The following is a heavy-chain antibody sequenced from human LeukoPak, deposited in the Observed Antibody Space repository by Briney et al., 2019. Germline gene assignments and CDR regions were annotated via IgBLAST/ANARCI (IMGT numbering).Heavy chain of an antibody. CDR3: ARATVTTSWGYYYYYMDV. V-gene: IGHV3-7*01. Sequence: GGSLRLSCAASGFTFSRYWMSWVRQAPGKGLEWVANIKQDGSEKYYVDSVKGRFTISRDNAKNSLYLQMNSLRAEDTAVYYCARATVTTSWGYYYYYMDVWGKGTTVTVSS. CDR1: GFTFSRYW. D-gene: IGHD4-17*01. J-gene: IGHJ6*03. CDR2: IKQDGSEK.